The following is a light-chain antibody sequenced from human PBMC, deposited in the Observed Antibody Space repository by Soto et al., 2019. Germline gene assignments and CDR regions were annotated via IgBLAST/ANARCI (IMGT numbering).Light chain of an antibody. CDR2: WAS. CDR3: QLYYRPWT. V-gene: IGKV4-1*01. CDR1: QSVLYSSNNKNY. J-gene: IGKJ1*01. Sequence: DIVMTQSPDSLAVSLGERATINCKSSQSVLYSSNNKNYLAWYQQKPGQPPKLLFYWASTRESGVPDRFSGSGSGTDFTLTISSLQAEDVAVYYCQLYYRPWTFGQGTKVEIK.